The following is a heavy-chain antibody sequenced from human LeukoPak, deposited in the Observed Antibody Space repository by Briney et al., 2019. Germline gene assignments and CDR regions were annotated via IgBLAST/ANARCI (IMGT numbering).Heavy chain of an antibody. D-gene: IGHD2-2*01. CDR3: ARQIGYCSSTSCYVYFDY. CDR1: GYSFASYW. V-gene: IGHV5-10-1*01. J-gene: IGHJ4*02. Sequence: GESLKISCKASGYSFASYWIGWVRQMPGKGLEWVGRIDPSDSYTNYSPSFQGHVTISGDKSISTAYLQWSSLKASDTALYYCARQIGYCSSTSCYVYFDYWGQGTLVTVSS. CDR2: IDPSDSYT.